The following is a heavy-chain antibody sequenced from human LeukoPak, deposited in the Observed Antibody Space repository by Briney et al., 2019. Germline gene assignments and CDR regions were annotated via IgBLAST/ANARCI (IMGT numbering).Heavy chain of an antibody. CDR1: GFTFSSYG. J-gene: IGHJ4*02. CDR2: IWYDGSNK. CDR3: ARDLSYYDSSGCFDY. Sequence: PGGCLRLSCAASGFTFSSYGMHWVRQAPGKGLEWVAVIWYDGSNKYHADSVKGRFTISRYNYKNTLYLQMNSLRAEDTAVYYCARDLSYYDSSGCFDYWGQGTLVTVS. D-gene: IGHD3-22*01. V-gene: IGHV3-33*01.